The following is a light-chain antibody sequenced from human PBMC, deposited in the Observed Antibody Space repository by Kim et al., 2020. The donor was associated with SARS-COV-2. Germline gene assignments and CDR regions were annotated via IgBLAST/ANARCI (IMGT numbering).Light chain of an antibody. CDR2: DAS. J-gene: IGKJ4*01. CDR3: QQRKIWPPLT. CDR1: QSVDIY. V-gene: IGKV3-11*01. Sequence: VLTQSPVTLSLSPGERATLSCRASQSVDIYLAWYQQKPGQAPRLLIYDASNRATGIPARFSGSGSGTDFTLTISSLEPEDFAVYYCQQRKIWPPLTFGGGTKVDIK.